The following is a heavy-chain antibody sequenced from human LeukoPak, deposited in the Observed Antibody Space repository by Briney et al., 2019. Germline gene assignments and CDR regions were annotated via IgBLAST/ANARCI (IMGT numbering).Heavy chain of an antibody. CDR2: ISGSGGST. D-gene: IGHD3-10*01. J-gene: IGHJ4*02. CDR3: AKAVRDYGSGSYHY. CDR1: GFTFSSYA. Sequence: GGSLRLSCAASGFTFSSYAMSWVRQAPGKGLEWVPAISGSGGSTYYADSVKGRFTISRDNSKNTLYLQMNSLRAEDTAVYYCAKAVRDYGSGSYHYWGQGTLVTVSS. V-gene: IGHV3-23*01.